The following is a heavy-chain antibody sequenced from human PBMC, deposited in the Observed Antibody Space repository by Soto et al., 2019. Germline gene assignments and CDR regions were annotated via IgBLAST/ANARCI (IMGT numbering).Heavy chain of an antibody. V-gene: IGHV4-59*08. Sequence: SETLSLTCTFSGCSISSYYWSLIRQPPGKGLEWIGYIYYSGSTNYNPSLKSRVTISVDTSKNQFSLKLSSVTAADTAVYYCARRWGDYFDYWGQGTLVTVSS. CDR2: IYYSGST. D-gene: IGHD3-16*01. CDR3: ARRWGDYFDY. J-gene: IGHJ4*02. CDR1: GCSISSYY.